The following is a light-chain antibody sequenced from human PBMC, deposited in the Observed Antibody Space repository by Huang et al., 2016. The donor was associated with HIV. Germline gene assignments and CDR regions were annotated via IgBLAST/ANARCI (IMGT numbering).Light chain of an antibody. CDR3: QQYKSYSWM. V-gene: IGKV1-5*03. Sequence: DIQMTQSPSTLSASVGDRVTITCRASQSISTSLAWYQQKPGKAPRVLIYEASTLEVGVPSRFSGSGSGTEFTLTISSLQPDDFATYYCQQYKSYSWMFGQGTKVEIK. CDR2: EAS. J-gene: IGKJ1*01. CDR1: QSISTS.